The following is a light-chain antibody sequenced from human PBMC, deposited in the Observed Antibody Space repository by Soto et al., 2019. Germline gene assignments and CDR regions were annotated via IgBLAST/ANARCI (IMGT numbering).Light chain of an antibody. CDR1: QSVSSSY. CDR2: GAS. Sequence: EIVLTQSPGTLSLSPGERATLSCRASQSVSSSYLAWYQQKPGQARRLLIYGASSRATGIPDRFSGSGSGTDFTLTISRLEPEDFAVYYCQQYGSSSYTFGQGTKLEIK. CDR3: QQYGSSSYT. V-gene: IGKV3-20*01. J-gene: IGKJ2*01.